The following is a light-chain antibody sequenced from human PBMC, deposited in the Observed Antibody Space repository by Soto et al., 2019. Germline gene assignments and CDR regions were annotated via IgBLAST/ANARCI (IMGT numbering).Light chain of an antibody. J-gene: IGKJ5*01. CDR3: QQYYVTPIT. V-gene: IGKV4-1*01. CDR1: QSVLSSSNNKNY. CDR2: WAS. Sequence: DIVMTQSPDSLAVSLGERATINCKSSQSVLSSSNNKNYLAWYQQKAGQPPKLLIYWASTRESGVPDRFSGSGSGTDFTLTITSLQAEDVAVYYCQQYYVTPITFGQGTRLEMK.